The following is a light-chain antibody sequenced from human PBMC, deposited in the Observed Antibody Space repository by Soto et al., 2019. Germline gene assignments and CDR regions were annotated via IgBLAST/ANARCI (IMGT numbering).Light chain of an antibody. CDR2: GAA. J-gene: IGKJ5*01. CDR1: QSVFSS. Sequence: EIVMTQSPATLSVSPGERATLSCRASQSVFSSLAWYQQKPGQAPRLLIYGAATRATGIPARFSGSGSGTEFTLTISSLQSEDFAVYYCQQYKSWPPITFGQGTRLEI. V-gene: IGKV3-15*01. CDR3: QQYKSWPPIT.